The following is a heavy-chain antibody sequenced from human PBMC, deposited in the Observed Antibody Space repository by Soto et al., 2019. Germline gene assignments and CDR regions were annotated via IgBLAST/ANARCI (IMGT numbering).Heavy chain of an antibody. CDR2: IYHSGST. CDR1: GGSISSTNW. D-gene: IGHD6-19*01. V-gene: IGHV4-4*02. CDR3: ANARPSSGWGTHYYGMDV. Sequence: SETLSLTCAVSGGSISSTNWWSWVSQPPGKGLEWIVEIYHSGSTSYNPSPKSRATISVDKSKNQFSLKLTSVTAAGTAVYYCANARPSSGWGTHYYGMDVWGQGATVTVSS. J-gene: IGHJ6*02.